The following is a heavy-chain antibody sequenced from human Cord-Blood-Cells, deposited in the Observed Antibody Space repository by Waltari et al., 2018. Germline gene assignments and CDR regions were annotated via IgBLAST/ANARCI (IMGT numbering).Heavy chain of an antibody. Sequence: QLQLQESGPGLVKPSETLSLTCTVSGGSISSSSYYWGWIRQPPGKGLEWIGSIYYSGSNYYNPSRKSRVTISVDTSKNQFSLKLSSVTAADTAVYYCARLLLGAGDYWGQGTLVTVSS. V-gene: IGHV4-39*01. CDR2: IYYSGSN. J-gene: IGHJ4*02. CDR3: ARLLLGAGDY. CDR1: GGSISSSSYY. D-gene: IGHD3-16*01.